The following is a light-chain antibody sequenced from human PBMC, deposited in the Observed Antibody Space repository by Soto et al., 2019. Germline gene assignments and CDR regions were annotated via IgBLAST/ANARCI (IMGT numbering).Light chain of an antibody. J-gene: IGLJ1*01. CDR2: EGT. CDR3: CSYAGSRSFV. Sequence: QSALTQPASVSGSPGQSITISCTGTSSDIGYYNLVSWYQHHPGKAPKVMIYEGTKRPSGVSNRFSGSKSGNTASLTISGVQAEDEADYYCCSYAGSRSFVFGTGTKLTV. V-gene: IGLV2-23*01. CDR1: SSDIGYYNL.